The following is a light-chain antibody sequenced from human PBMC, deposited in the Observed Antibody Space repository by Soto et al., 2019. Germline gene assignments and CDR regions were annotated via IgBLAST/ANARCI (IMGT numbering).Light chain of an antibody. CDR2: DAS. CDR3: QQRSNWPLT. Sequence: EIVLTQSPATLSLSPGERATLSCRASQSVSSYLAWYQQKPGQAPRLLIYDASNRVTGIPARFSGSGSGTDFTLTISSLGPEDFAVYYCQQRSNWPLTFGGGTKVEIK. J-gene: IGKJ4*02. V-gene: IGKV3-11*01. CDR1: QSVSSY.